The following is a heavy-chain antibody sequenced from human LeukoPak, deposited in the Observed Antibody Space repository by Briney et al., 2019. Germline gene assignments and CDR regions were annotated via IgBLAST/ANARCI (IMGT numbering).Heavy chain of an antibody. Sequence: GGSLRLSCAASGFTFDDYAMHWVRQAPGKGLEWVSGISWNSGSIGYADSVKGRFTISRDNAKNSLYLQMNSLRAEDTALYYCAKVTAPVGATHQDAFDIWGQGTMVTVSS. V-gene: IGHV3-9*01. J-gene: IGHJ3*02. D-gene: IGHD1-26*01. CDR3: AKVTAPVGATHQDAFDI. CDR2: ISWNSGSI. CDR1: GFTFDDYA.